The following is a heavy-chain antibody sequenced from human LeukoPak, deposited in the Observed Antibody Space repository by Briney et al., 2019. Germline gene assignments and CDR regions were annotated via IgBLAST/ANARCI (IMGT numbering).Heavy chain of an antibody. Sequence: ASVKVSCKASGYIFTDYYMHWVRQAPGQELGWMGRINPNSGGTNYAQKFQGRVTMTRDTSISTAYTELSSLRSEDTATYYCARAGQQLVPGNWFDPWGQGTLVTVSS. V-gene: IGHV1/OR15-1*01. CDR2: INPNSGGT. CDR1: GYIFTDYY. J-gene: IGHJ5*02. CDR3: ARAGQQLVPGNWFDP. D-gene: IGHD6-13*01.